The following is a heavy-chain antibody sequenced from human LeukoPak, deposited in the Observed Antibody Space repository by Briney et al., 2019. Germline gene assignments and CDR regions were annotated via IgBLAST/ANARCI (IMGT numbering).Heavy chain of an antibody. CDR1: GFTFSSYD. CDR2: IGTAGDT. V-gene: IGHV3-13*01. J-gene: IGHJ6*02. Sequence: GGSLRLSCAASGFTFSSYDMHWVRHATGRGLEWVSAIGTAGDTYYPGSVKGRFTISRENAKNSLYLQMNSPRAGDTAVYYCARGGYCSSTSCYRDYYYGMDVWGQGTTVTVSS. CDR3: ARGGYCSSTSCYRDYYYGMDV. D-gene: IGHD2-2*01.